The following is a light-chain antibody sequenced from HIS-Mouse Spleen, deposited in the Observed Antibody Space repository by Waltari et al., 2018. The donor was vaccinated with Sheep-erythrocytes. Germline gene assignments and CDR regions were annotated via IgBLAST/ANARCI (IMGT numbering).Light chain of an antibody. CDR2: EGS. Sequence: QSALTQPASASGSPGPSITISCTGTSSDVGSYNLVSWYQQHPGKAPKLMIYEGSKRPSGVSNRFSGSKSGNTASLTISGLQAEDEADYYCCSYAGSSTPWVFGGGTKLTVL. CDR1: SSDVGSYNL. V-gene: IGLV2-23*01. J-gene: IGLJ3*02. CDR3: CSYAGSSTPWV.